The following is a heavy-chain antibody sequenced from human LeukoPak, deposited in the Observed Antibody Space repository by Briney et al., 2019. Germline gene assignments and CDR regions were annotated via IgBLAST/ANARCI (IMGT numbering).Heavy chain of an antibody. CDR1: GGTFSSYA. CDR2: IIPIFGTA. D-gene: IGHD3-10*01. J-gene: IGHJ6*02. V-gene: IGHV1-69*01. CDR3: ARVAPMVRGAISGYYYGMDV. Sequence: GASVKVSCKASGGTFSSYAISWVRQAPGQGLKWMGGIIPIFGTANYAQKFQGRVTITADESTSTAYMELSSLRSEDTAVYYCARVAPMVRGAISGYYYGMDVWGQGTTVTVSS.